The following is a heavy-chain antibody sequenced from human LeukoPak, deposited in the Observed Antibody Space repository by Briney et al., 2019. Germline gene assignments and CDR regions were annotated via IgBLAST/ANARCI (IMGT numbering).Heavy chain of an antibody. CDR3: ARSYSGYDSGGYGY. V-gene: IGHV1-8*01. D-gene: IGHD5-12*01. CDR1: GYTFTSYD. J-gene: IGHJ4*02. Sequence: ASVTVSCKASGYTFTSYDINWVRQATGQGLEWMGWMNPNSGNTGYAQKFQGRVTMTRNTSISTAYMELSSLRSEDTAVYYCARSYSGYDSGGYGYWGQGTLVTVSS. CDR2: MNPNSGNT.